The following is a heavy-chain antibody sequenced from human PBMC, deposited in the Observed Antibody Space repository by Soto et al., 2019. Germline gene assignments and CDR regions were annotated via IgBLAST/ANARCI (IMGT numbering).Heavy chain of an antibody. Sequence: GGSLRLSCAASGFTFSSYAMHWVRQAPGKGLEWVAVISYDGTNKYYADSVKGRFTISRDNSKNTLYLQMNSLRTEDTAVYYCASEQLAVLRGVLDYWGRGTLVTVSS. D-gene: IGHD1-1*01. CDR3: ASEQLAVLRGVLDY. J-gene: IGHJ4*02. CDR2: ISYDGTNK. V-gene: IGHV3-30-3*01. CDR1: GFTFSSYA.